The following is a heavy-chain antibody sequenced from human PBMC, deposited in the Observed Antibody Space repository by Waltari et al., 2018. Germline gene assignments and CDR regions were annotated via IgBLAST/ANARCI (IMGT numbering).Heavy chain of an antibody. J-gene: IGHJ6*03. CDR1: GGSISSYY. CDR3: ARALGSGATKYYYYYYMDV. Sequence: QVQLQESGPGLVKPSETLSLTCTVSGGSISSYYWSWIRQPPGKGLEWIGYIYYSGRTNYNPSLKSRVTISVDTSKNQFSLKLSSVTAADTAVYYCARALGSGATKYYYYYYMDVWGKGTTVTVSS. V-gene: IGHV4-59*01. CDR2: IYYSGRT. D-gene: IGHD1-26*01.